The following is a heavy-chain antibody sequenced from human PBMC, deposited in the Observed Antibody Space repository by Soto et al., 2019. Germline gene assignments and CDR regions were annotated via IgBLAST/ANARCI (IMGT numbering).Heavy chain of an antibody. Sequence: GDSLKISCQASGYTSDSYWIGWVRQMPGRRPEWMGIMYPGDFESRYSPCFQGQVNNSADRSFKIAYLQWMSLQASDTDMYSCARFLDSGAEPHYVDYWGQGTRVTVSS. D-gene: IGHD3-16*01. CDR2: MYPGDFES. V-gene: IGHV5-51*01. CDR3: ARFLDSGAEPHYVDY. J-gene: IGHJ4*02. CDR1: GYTSDSYW.